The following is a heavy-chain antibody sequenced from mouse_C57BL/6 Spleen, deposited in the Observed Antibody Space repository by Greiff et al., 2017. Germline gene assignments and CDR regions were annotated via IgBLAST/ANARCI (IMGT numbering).Heavy chain of an antibody. CDR2: ISSGSSTI. CDR1: GFTFSDYG. J-gene: IGHJ4*01. CDR3: AREITTRTYYAMDY. D-gene: IGHD2-4*01. Sequence: EVKLVESGGGLVKPGGSLKLSCAASGFTFSDYGMHWVRQAPEKGLEWVAYISSGSSTIYYADKVKGRFTISRDNAKNTLFLQMTSLRSEDTAMYYCAREITTRTYYAMDYWGQGTSVTVSS. V-gene: IGHV5-17*01.